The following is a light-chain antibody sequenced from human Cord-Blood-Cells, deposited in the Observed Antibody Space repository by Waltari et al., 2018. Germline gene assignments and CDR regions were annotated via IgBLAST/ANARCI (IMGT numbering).Light chain of an antibody. CDR2: DVS. CDR3: SSYTSSSTLGV. Sequence: QSALTQPASVSGSPGQSITISCPGTSSDVGGYKYVSWYQQHPGKAPKLMIYDVSNRPSGVSNRYSGSTAGNTASLTISGLQAEDEADYYCSSYTSSSTLGVFGGGTKLTVL. CDR1: SSDVGGYKY. V-gene: IGLV2-14*01. J-gene: IGLJ2*01.